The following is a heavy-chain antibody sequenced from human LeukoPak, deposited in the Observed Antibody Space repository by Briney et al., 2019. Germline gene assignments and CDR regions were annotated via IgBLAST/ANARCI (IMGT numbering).Heavy chain of an antibody. Sequence: ASVKLSCKPSGGTFSSYAISWVRQAPGQGLEWMGGIIPIFGTANYAQKFQGRVTITADESTSTAYMELSSLRSEDTAVYYCTRDQGGSYLLPFDYWGQGTLVTVSS. V-gene: IGHV1-69*13. D-gene: IGHD1-26*01. CDR1: GGTFSSYA. J-gene: IGHJ4*02. CDR3: TRDQGGSYLLPFDY. CDR2: IIPIFGTA.